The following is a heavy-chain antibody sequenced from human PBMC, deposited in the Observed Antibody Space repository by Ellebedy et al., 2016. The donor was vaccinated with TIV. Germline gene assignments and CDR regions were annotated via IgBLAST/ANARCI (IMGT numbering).Heavy chain of an antibody. V-gene: IGHV3-7*01. Sequence: GESLKISCVASGFSFSHYWMAWVRQAPGKGLEWVANIRQDGGEKYYVDSVKGRFSISRDNAKNSLYVQMNSLRDEDTAVYYCARDQWLGRAYYFDSWGQGTLVTVSS. CDR1: GFSFSHYW. J-gene: IGHJ4*02. CDR3: ARDQWLGRAYYFDS. D-gene: IGHD6-19*01. CDR2: IRQDGGEK.